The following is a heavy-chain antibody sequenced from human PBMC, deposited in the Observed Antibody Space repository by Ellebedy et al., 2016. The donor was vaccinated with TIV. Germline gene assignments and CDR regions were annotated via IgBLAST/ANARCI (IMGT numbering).Heavy chain of an antibody. J-gene: IGHJ2*01. CDR1: GFTFIQYD. V-gene: IGHV3-13*01. CDR2: IDTTRDT. CDR3: ARGVAVAGVGWYFDL. D-gene: IGHD6-19*01. Sequence: PGGSLRLSCAASGFTFIQYDMHWVRQATGKGLEWVSTIDTTRDTYSPASVKGGFTISRENAKHSFHLQMNSLRAGDTAVYYCARGVAVAGVGWYFDLWGRGTLVTVSS.